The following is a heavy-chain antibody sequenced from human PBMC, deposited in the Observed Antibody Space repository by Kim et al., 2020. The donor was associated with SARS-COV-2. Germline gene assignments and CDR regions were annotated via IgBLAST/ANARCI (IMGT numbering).Heavy chain of an antibody. V-gene: IGHV4-59*01. Sequence: SLKSRVTISVDTSKNQFSLKLSSVTAADTAVYYCARAGYGSGSYSQVFDYWGQGTLVTVSS. J-gene: IGHJ4*02. CDR3: ARAGYGSGSYSQVFDY. D-gene: IGHD3-10*01.